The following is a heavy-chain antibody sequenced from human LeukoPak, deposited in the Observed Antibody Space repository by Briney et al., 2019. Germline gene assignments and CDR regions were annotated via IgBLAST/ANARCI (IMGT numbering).Heavy chain of an antibody. CDR1: GFTFDDYA. D-gene: IGHD3-10*01. CDR3: AKDAGSGSYSTDAFDI. CDR2: ISWNSGSI. Sequence: SLRLSCAASGFTFDDYAMHWVRQAPGKGLEWVSGISWNSGSIGYADSVKGRFTISRDNAKNSLYLQMNSLRAEDTALYYCAKDAGSGSYSTDAFDIWGQGTMVTVSS. V-gene: IGHV3-9*01. J-gene: IGHJ3*02.